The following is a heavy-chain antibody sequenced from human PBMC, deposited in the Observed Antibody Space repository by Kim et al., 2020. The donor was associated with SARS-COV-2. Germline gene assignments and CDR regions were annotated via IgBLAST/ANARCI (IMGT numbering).Heavy chain of an antibody. CDR3: ARDASSSWFRFDY. D-gene: IGHD6-13*01. J-gene: IGHJ4*02. Sequence: YSQKVQGRVTITRDTAASTAYRELSSLRSEDTAVYYCARDASSSWFRFDYWGQGTLVTVSS. V-gene: IGHV1-3*01.